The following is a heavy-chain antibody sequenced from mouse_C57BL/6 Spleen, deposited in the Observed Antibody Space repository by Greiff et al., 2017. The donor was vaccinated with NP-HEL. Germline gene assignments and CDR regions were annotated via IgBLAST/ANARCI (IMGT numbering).Heavy chain of an antibody. CDR1: GYSFTGYY. Sequence: EVQLQQSGPELVKPGASVKISCKASGYSFTGYYMNWVKQSPEKSLEWIGEINPSTGGTTYNQKFKAKATLTVDKSSSTAYMQLKSLTSEDSAVYYCARNAYDYDERNWYFDVWGTGTTVTVSS. D-gene: IGHD2-4*01. J-gene: IGHJ1*03. CDR2: INPSTGGT. V-gene: IGHV1-42*01. CDR3: ARNAYDYDERNWYFDV.